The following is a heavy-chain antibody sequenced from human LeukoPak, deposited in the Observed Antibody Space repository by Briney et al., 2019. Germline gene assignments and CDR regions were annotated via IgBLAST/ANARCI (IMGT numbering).Heavy chain of an antibody. V-gene: IGHV1-69*01. CDR3: ARVSSGSYTLDY. J-gene: IGHJ4*02. D-gene: IGHD1-26*01. CDR1: GGTFSRYA. CDR2: SIPMFGTA. Sequence: ASVKVSCKGSGGTFSRYAISWVRQARGQGLEWMGGSIPMFGTANYAQKFRGRVTITADESTSTAYMELSSLRSEDTAVYYCARVSSGSYTLDYWGQGPLVTVSS.